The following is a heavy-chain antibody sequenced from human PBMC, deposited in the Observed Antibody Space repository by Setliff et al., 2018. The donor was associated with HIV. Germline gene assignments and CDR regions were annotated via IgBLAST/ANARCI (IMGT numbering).Heavy chain of an antibody. Sequence: SETLSLTCIVSGDSIRGGDFYWTWIRQSPGKGLEWIGYVYWSGTTHYNPSLNGRVTISVDTSENQFSLKLDSLTAADSAVYYCSRTTRHDGAAYDAFDLWGQGTLVTVSS. CDR1: GDSIRGGDFY. J-gene: IGHJ3*01. D-gene: IGHD1-1*01. CDR2: VYWSGTT. CDR3: SRTTRHDGAAYDAFDL. V-gene: IGHV4-30-4*01.